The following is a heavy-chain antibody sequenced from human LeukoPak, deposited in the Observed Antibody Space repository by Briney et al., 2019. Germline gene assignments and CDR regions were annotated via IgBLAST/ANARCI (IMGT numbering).Heavy chain of an antibody. Sequence: GGSLRLSCVASGFTFSSYAMSWVRQAPGKGLEWVSAISGSGGSTYYADSVKGRFTISRDNSKNTLYLQMNSLRAEDTAVYYCTKKTSYYDSSGALDYWGQGTLVTVSS. D-gene: IGHD3-22*01. CDR3: TKKTSYYDSSGALDY. CDR2: ISGSGGST. CDR1: GFTFSSYA. V-gene: IGHV3-23*01. J-gene: IGHJ4*02.